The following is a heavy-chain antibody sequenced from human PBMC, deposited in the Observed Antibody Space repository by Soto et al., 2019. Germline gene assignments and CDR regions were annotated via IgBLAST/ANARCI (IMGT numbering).Heavy chain of an antibody. Sequence: EVQLLESGGDLVQPGGSLRVSCAASGFTFSDSAMNWVRQAPGKGLEWVSAMSARGYSTYYADSVKGRFAISRDNSKNTLYLQMNSLRVEDTAIYYCAKDSRFGEFRLDPWGQGTLVTVSS. CDR1: GFTFSDSA. D-gene: IGHD3-10*01. V-gene: IGHV3-23*01. CDR3: AKDSRFGEFRLDP. J-gene: IGHJ5*02. CDR2: MSARGYST.